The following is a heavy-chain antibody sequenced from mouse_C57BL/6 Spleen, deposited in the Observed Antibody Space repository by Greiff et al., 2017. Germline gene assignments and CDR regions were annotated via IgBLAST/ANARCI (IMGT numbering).Heavy chain of an antibody. CDR2: IDPETGGT. CDR3: TRGV. V-gene: IGHV1-15*01. Sequence: VQLQQSGAELVRPGASVTLSCKASGYTFPDYEMHWVKQTPVHGLEWIGAIDPETGGTAYNQKFTGKAILTADNSSSPAYMELRSLSSEYSAVYYCTRGVWGQGTTLTVSS. CDR1: GYTFPDYE. J-gene: IGHJ2*01.